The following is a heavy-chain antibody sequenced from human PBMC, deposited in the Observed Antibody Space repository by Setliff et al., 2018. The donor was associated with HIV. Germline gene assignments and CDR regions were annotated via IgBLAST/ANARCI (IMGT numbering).Heavy chain of an antibody. CDR1: GFTFNYHA. V-gene: IGHV3-23*01. Sequence: PGESLKISCAASGFTFNYHAMTWVRQAPGKGLEWVSGISGSGDSTFYAHSVKGRFTISRDNSRDTLYLEMNNLRAEDTALYYCAKDYTPTFWEYNWFDVWGQGTLVTV. CDR2: ISGSGDST. CDR3: AKDYTPTFWEYNWFDV. D-gene: IGHD3-16*01. J-gene: IGHJ5*02.